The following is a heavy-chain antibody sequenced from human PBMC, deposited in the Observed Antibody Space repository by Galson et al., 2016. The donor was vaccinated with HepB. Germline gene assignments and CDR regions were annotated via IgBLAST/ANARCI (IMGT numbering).Heavy chain of an antibody. J-gene: IGHJ6*01. V-gene: IGHV3-74*01. D-gene: IGHD3-10*01. CDR2: INSDGSST. CDR1: GFTFTSYW. CDR3: ARVGVIPYYDYGMDV. Sequence: SMRLSCAASGFTFTSYWIHWVRQVPGEGLAWVSRINSDGSSTHYADSVKGRFTISRDNAKNTVYLQMNSLRVEDTAVYYCARVGVIPYYDYGMDVWGQGTMVIVSS.